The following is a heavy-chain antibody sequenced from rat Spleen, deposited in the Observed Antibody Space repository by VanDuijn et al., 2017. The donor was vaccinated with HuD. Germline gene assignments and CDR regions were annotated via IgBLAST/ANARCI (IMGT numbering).Heavy chain of an antibody. CDR3: TRDGVRGFAY. CDR2: ITAGGGGT. CDR1: GFSFSDYN. J-gene: IGHJ3*01. Sequence: EVQLVESGGGLVQPGRSLKLSCAASGFSFSDYNMAWVRQAPKKGLEWVASITAGGGGTYYTDSVKDRFTISRDNAKNTLYLQMDSLRSEDTATYYCTRDGVRGFAYWGQGTLVTVSS. V-gene: IGHV5-20*01. D-gene: IGHD4-3*01.